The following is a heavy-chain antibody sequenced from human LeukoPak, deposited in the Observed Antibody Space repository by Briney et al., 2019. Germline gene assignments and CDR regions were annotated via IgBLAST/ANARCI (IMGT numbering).Heavy chain of an antibody. CDR2: IYTSGIT. V-gene: IGHV3-66*01. D-gene: IGHD1-26*01. Sequence: GGSLRLSCAVSGFTVSSNFMSWVRQAPGKGPEWVSVIYTSGITYYADSVRGRFTISRDNSKNTLYLQMDSLTAEDTAVYYCAREDAGGTYPSDYWGQATLVTVSS. J-gene: IGHJ4*02. CDR3: AREDAGGTYPSDY. CDR1: GFTVSSNF.